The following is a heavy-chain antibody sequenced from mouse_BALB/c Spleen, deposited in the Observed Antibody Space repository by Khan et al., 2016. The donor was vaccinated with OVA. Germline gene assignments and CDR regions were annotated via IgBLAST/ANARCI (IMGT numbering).Heavy chain of an antibody. CDR1: GYISTSYM. CDR2: INPSSGYN. D-gene: IGHD1-1*01. J-gene: IGHJ3*01. Sequence: QVQLQQSGAELARPGASVKMSCKASGYISTSYMMHWVKQRPGQGLEWIGDINPSSGYNNYNQKFKDKATLTADKSSSTAYMQLSSLTSEDSAVYYGARGGYGSFGYWGQGTLVTVSA. V-gene: IGHV1-4*01. CDR3: ARGGYGSFGY.